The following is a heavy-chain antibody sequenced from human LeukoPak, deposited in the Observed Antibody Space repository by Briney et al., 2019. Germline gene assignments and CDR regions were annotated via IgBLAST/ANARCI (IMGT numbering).Heavy chain of an antibody. CDR2: IYYSGST. V-gene: IGHV4-30-4*01. CDR1: GGSISSGDYY. J-gene: IGHJ4*02. Sequence: SETLSLTCTVSGGSISSGDYYWSWIRQPPGKGLEWIGYIYYSGSTYYNPSLKSRVTISVDTSKNQFSLKLSSVTAADTAVYYCARDSTTEDILTGYSFDYWGQGTLVTVSS. CDR3: ARDSTTEDILTGYSFDY. D-gene: IGHD3-9*01.